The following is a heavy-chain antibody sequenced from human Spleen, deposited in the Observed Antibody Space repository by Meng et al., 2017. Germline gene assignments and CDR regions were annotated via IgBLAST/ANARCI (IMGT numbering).Heavy chain of an antibody. CDR1: GYSFTGYW. J-gene: IGHJ6*02. CDR3: ARQGGVSYGSSTYYYYGMDV. CDR2: IYPGDSDT. D-gene: IGHD3-10*01. V-gene: IGHV5-51*01. Sequence: GESLKISCKGSGYSFTGYWIGWVRQMPGKGLEWMGIIYPGDSDTRYSPSFQGQVTISADKSISTAYLQWSSLKASDTAMYYCARQGGVSYGSSTYYYYGMDVWGQGTTVTVSS.